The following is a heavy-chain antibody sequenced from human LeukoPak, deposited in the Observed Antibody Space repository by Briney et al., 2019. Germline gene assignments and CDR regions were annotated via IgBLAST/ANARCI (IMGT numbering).Heavy chain of an antibody. D-gene: IGHD2-21*02. CDR1: GFTFSSYA. V-gene: IGHV3-64*02. CDR3: ARSCGGDCYGAFDI. J-gene: IGHJ3*02. Sequence: PGGSLRLSCAASGFTFSSYAMHWVCQAPGKGLEYVSAISSNGGSTYYADSVKGRFTISRDNSKNTLYLQIGSLRAEDMAVYYCARSCGGDCYGAFDIWGQGTMVTVSS. CDR2: ISSNGGST.